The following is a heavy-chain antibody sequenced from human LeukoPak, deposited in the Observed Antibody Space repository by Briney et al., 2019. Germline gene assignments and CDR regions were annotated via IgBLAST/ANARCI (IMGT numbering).Heavy chain of an antibody. V-gene: IGHV6-1*01. CDR1: GDSVSSNSVI. D-gene: IGHD2-2*01. Sequence: SQTLSLTCAISGDSVSSNSVIWNWIRQSPSRGLEWLGRTYYKSKWYNDYATSVQSRITINSDTSRNQFSLQLNSVTPEDTAVYYCARRQTQYDCFDPWGQGILVTVSS. J-gene: IGHJ5*02. CDR2: TYYKSKWYN. CDR3: ARRQTQYDCFDP.